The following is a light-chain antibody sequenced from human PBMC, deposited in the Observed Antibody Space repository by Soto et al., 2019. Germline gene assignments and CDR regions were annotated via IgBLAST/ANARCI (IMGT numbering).Light chain of an antibody. CDR2: GAS. CDR1: QSVSRH. V-gene: IGKV3-20*01. Sequence: IVLTQSPGTLSLSPWERATLSCRASQSVSRHLAWYQQKPGQAPRLLIYGASRRATGIPDRFSGSGPGTDFTLSISRLEPEDFAVYWCQHYGNSPTFGQGTKVDIK. J-gene: IGKJ1*01. CDR3: QHYGNSPT.